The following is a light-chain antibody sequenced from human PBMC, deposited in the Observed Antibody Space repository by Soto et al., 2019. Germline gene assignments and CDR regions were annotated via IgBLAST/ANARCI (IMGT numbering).Light chain of an antibody. CDR1: QSLRSS. Sequence: ETMMTQSPDTLSVSLGERATLSCRASQSLRSSLAWYQQKPGQAPRLLIYDASTRETGIPARFSGSGSGTDFTLTISGLQSEDFAVYDCQQYNNWTQTFGQGTKVDIK. CDR3: QQYNNWTQT. CDR2: DAS. V-gene: IGKV3-15*01. J-gene: IGKJ1*01.